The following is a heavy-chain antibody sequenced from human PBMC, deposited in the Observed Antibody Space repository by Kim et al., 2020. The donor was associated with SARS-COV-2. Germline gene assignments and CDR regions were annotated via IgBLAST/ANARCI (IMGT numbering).Heavy chain of an antibody. CDR3: ARGDCSSTSCRPYYYYYYGMDV. V-gene: IGHV3-48*03. Sequence: GGSLRLSCAASGFTFSSYEMNWVRQAPGKGLEWVSYISSSGSTIYYADSVKGRFTISRDNAKNSLYLQMNSLRAEDTAVYYCARGDCSSTSCRPYYYYYYGMDVWGQGTTVTVSS. CDR1: GFTFSSYE. D-gene: IGHD2-2*01. CDR2: ISSSGSTI. J-gene: IGHJ6*02.